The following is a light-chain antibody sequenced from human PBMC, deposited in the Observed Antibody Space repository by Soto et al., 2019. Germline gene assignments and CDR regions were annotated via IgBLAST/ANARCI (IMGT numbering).Light chain of an antibody. CDR1: SSDVGVYDY. Sequence: QSVLTQPASVSASPGQSITISCTGTSSDVGVYDYVSWYQQHPGKAPKLMIYEVTTRPSGVSSRFSGSKSGSTASLTISGLQAEDEADYYRSSYSITSTRIFGGGTKVTVL. CDR3: SSYSITSTRI. J-gene: IGLJ2*01. CDR2: EVT. V-gene: IGLV2-14*01.